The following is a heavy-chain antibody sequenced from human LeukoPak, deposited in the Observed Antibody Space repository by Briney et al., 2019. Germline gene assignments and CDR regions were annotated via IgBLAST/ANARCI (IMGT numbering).Heavy chain of an antibody. D-gene: IGHD5-12*01. V-gene: IGHV4-59*01. Sequence: SETLSFTCTVSGGSISSYYWSWIRQPPGKGLEWIGNICYSGSTNYNPSLKSPVTISVDTSKNQFSLKLSSVTAADTAVYYCARAGWLRSENWFDPWGQGTLVTVSS. CDR2: ICYSGST. J-gene: IGHJ5*02. CDR1: GGSISSYY. CDR3: ARAGWLRSENWFDP.